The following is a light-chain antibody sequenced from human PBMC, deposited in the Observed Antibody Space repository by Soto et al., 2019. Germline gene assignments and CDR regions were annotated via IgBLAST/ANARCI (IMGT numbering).Light chain of an antibody. CDR3: QQYNSYSET. Sequence: DIQMTQSPSTLSASVGDRVTITCRASQSISSWLAWYQQKPGKAPKLLIYKSSSAESGVPSRLSGSGSGTEFTLTISSLQPDAFATYYCQQYNSYSETFGQGTKVEIK. CDR2: KSS. CDR1: QSISSW. V-gene: IGKV1-5*03. J-gene: IGKJ1*01.